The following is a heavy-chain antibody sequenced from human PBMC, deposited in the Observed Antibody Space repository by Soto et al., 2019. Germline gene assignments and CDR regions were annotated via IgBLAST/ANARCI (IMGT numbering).Heavy chain of an antibody. CDR2: IVKDGSLQ. Sequence: QVQLVESGGGVVQPGRSLILSCAASGFTFSNYGMHWVRQAPGKGLEWVAVIVKDGSLQHYGDSVKGRFTISRDNSKNMLFLQMESLRAEDTAVYYCARDDDFPDNGLDYRGQGLLVTVSS. J-gene: IGHJ4*02. V-gene: IGHV3-33*01. D-gene: IGHD1-1*01. CDR3: ARDDDFPDNGLDY. CDR1: GFTFSNYG.